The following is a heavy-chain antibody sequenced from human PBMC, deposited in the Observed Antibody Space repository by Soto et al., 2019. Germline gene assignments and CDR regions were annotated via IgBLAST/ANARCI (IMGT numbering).Heavy chain of an antibody. CDR1: GFTFDDYA. J-gene: IGHJ4*02. D-gene: IGHD1-1*01. CDR2: ISWNSGSI. V-gene: IGHV3-9*01. CDR3: AKATTGGAVYY. Sequence: EVQLVESGGGLVQPGRSLRLSCAASGFTFDDYAMHWVRQAPGKGLEWVSGISWNSGSIGYADSVKGRFTISRDNAKNSLYLQMNSLRAEDTALYYCAKATTGGAVYYWGQGTLVTVSS.